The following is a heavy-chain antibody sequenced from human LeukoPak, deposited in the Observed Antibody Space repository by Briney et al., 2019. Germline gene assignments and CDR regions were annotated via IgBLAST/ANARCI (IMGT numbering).Heavy chain of an antibody. CDR3: ARHVATNYYYNYYGLDV. CDR2: INHSGST. CDR1: GGSFSGYY. V-gene: IGHV4-34*01. D-gene: IGHD3-10*02. J-gene: IGHJ6*02. Sequence: SETLSLTCAVYGGSFSGYYWSWIRQPPGKGLEWVGEINHSGSTNYNPSLKSRVTISVDTSKNQFSLNLSAVTAADAATYYCARHVATNYYYNYYGLDVWGQGTTVTVSS.